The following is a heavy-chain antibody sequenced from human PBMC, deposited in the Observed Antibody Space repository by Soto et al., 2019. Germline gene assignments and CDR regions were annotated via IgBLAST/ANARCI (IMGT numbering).Heavy chain of an antibody. V-gene: IGHV4-31*03. CDR2: IYYSGST. J-gene: IGHJ5*02. Sequence: SETLSLTCTVSGGSISSGGYYWSWIRQHPGKGLEWIGYIYYSGSTYYNPSLKSRVTISVDTSKNQFSLKLSSVTAADTAVYYCARDERSYYDILTGYYEGSWFDPWGQGTLVTVSS. CDR3: ARDERSYYDILTGYYEGSWFDP. CDR1: GGSISSGGYY. D-gene: IGHD3-9*01.